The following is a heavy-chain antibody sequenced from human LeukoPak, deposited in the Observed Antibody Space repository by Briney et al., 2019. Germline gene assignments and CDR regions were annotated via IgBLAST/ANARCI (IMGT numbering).Heavy chain of an antibody. D-gene: IGHD1-1*01. Sequence: PSETLSLTCTVSGGSIRSYYWSWIRQPPGKGLEWIGYIYYSGSTNYNPSLKSRVTISVDTSKNQFSLKLSSVTAADTAVYYCARGNNNWYGWFDPWGQGTLVTVSS. CDR1: GGSIRSYY. J-gene: IGHJ5*02. CDR3: ARGNNNWYGWFDP. V-gene: IGHV4-59*01. CDR2: IYYSGST.